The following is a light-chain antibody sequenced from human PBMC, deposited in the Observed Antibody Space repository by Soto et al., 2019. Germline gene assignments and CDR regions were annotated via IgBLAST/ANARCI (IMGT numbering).Light chain of an antibody. CDR3: AAWDASLSIWV. CDR2: RNN. J-gene: IGLJ3*02. V-gene: IGLV1-47*01. CDR1: SSNIGGSF. Sequence: QSALTQPPSTSGTPGQRVTISCSGSSSNIGGSFVSWFQQFPGRAPKLLIYRNNQRPSGVPDRFSGSKSDTSASLAISGLRSEDEADYYCAAWDASLSIWVFGGGTKLTVL.